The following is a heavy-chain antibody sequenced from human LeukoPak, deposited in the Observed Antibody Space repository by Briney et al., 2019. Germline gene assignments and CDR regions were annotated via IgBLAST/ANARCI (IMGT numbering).Heavy chain of an antibody. CDR1: GGTFSSYA. J-gene: IGHJ6*03. D-gene: IGHD6-13*01. Sequence: SVKVSCKASGGTFSSYAINWVRQAPGQGLEWMGGIIPIFGTANYAQKFQGRVTITADESTSTAYMELSSLRSEDTAVYYCAADSSSWQYYYYYYYMDVWGKGTTVTVSS. CDR2: IIPIFGTA. CDR3: AADSSSWQYYYYYYYMDV. V-gene: IGHV1-69*13.